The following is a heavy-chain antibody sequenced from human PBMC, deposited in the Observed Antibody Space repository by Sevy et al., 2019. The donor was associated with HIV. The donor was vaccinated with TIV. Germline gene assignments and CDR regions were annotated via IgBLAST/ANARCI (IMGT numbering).Heavy chain of an antibody. CDR1: GFIFNSYW. Sequence: GGSLRLSCGASGFIFNSYWMTWVRLAPGKGLEWVATIKQDGSEKDYVDSVKGRFTISRDNVKNSVHLQMSSLRVEDTAMYYCARDYSWGQGTQVTVSS. CDR2: IKQDGSEK. J-gene: IGHJ4*02. CDR3: ARDYS. V-gene: IGHV3-7*01.